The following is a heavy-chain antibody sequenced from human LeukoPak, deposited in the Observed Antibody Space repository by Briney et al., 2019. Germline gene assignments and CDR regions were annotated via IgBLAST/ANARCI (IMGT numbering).Heavy chain of an antibody. J-gene: IGHJ4*02. CDR1: GGSISSYY. V-gene: IGHV4-59*08. CDR2: IYYSGST. D-gene: IGHD3-22*01. CDR3: ARHVAYEYYYDSSGYYPYYFDY. Sequence: SETLSLTCTVSGGSISSYYWSWIRQPPGKGLEWIGYIYYSGSTNYNPSLKSRVTISVDTSKNQFSLKLSSVTAADTAVYYCARHVAYEYYYDSSGYYPYYFDYWGQGTLVTVSS.